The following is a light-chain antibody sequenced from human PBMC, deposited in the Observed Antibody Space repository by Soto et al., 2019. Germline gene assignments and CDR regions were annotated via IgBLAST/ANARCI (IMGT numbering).Light chain of an antibody. CDR3: SSYTTSTTRII. CDR2: EVS. Sequence: QSALTQPASVSGSPGQSITISCTGSSSDVGGYNHVSWYQQHPGKAPKLMIYEVSNRPSGVSNRFSGSNSGNTASLTISGLQAEDEADYYCSSYTTSTTRIIFGGGTKLTVL. CDR1: SSDVGGYNH. J-gene: IGLJ2*01. V-gene: IGLV2-14*01.